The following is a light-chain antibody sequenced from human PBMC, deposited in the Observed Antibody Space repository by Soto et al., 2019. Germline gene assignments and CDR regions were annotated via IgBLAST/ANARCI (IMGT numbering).Light chain of an antibody. CDR3: TSYTGDDFTFV. V-gene: IGLV2-8*01. J-gene: IGLJ1*01. CDR2: EVS. CDR1: SSDIGTYDY. Sequence: QSVLTQPPSASGSLGQSVTISCTGTSSDIGTYDYVSWYQQHPGRAPKLIIFEVSKRPLGVPDRFSGSKSGNTASLIVSGLQPDDEAEYHCTSYTGDDFTFVFGNRTKVTVL.